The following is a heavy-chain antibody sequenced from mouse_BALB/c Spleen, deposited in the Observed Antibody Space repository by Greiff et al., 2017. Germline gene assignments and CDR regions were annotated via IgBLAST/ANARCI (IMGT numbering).Heavy chain of an antibody. CDR2: INPYNGAT. D-gene: IGHD4-1*01. CDR1: GYSFTGYY. CDR3: ARKLTNWDFDY. V-gene: IGHV1-31*01. Sequence: VQLQQSGPELVKPGASVKISCKASGYSFTGYYMHWVKQSHVKSLEWIGRINPYNGATSYNQNFKDKASLTVDKSSSTAYMELHSLTSEDSAVYYCARKLTNWDFDYWGQGTTLTVSS. J-gene: IGHJ2*01.